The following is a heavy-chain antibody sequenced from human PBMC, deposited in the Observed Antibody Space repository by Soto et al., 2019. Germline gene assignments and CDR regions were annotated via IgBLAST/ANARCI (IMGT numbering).Heavy chain of an antibody. Sequence: QVQLVESGGGVVQPGRSLRLSCAASGFTFSSYAMHWVRQAPGKGLEWVAVISYDGSNKYYADSVKGRFTISRDNSKNTLYLQMNSLRAEDTAVYYCARARYCSGGSCSRVFDYWGQGNLVTVSS. D-gene: IGHD2-15*01. V-gene: IGHV3-30-3*01. J-gene: IGHJ4*02. CDR1: GFTFSSYA. CDR2: ISYDGSNK. CDR3: ARARYCSGGSCSRVFDY.